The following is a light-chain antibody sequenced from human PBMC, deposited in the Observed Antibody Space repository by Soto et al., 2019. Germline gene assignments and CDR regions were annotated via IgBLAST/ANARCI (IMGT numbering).Light chain of an antibody. CDR3: QQYGSSFRYT. J-gene: IGKJ2*01. Sequence: EIVLTQSPGTLSLSPGERATLSCRASQSVNGNYLTWYQQQPGQAPRLLIYGASSRATGIPHRFSGSGSGTDFTLTISSLEPADFAVYYCQQYGSSFRYTFGQGTKLEIK. CDR1: QSVNGNY. CDR2: GAS. V-gene: IGKV3-20*01.